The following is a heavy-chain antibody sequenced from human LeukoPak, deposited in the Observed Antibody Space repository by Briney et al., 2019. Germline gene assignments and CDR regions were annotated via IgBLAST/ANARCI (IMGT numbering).Heavy chain of an antibody. J-gene: IGHJ4*02. Sequence: GGSLRLSCAASGFDFSSNWVHWVRHAPGQGLVWVSRIKGDGISTNYADSVKGRFTISRDIAKNTLYLQMNSLRAEDTGVYYCAKDHYWSIDYWGRGTLVTVSS. D-gene: IGHD3-3*01. CDR3: AKDHYWSIDY. CDR1: GFDFSSNW. V-gene: IGHV3-74*01. CDR2: IKGDGIST.